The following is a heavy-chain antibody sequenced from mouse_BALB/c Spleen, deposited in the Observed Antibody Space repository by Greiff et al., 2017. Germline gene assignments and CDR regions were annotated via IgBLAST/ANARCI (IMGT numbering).Heavy chain of an antibody. CDR2: IDPFNGGT. J-gene: IGHJ2*01. D-gene: IGHD2-2*01. CDR1: GYSFTSYY. V-gene: IGHV1S135*01. Sequence: EVQLQESGPELMKPGASVKISCKASGYSFTSYYMHWVKQSHGKSLEWIGYIDPFNGGTSYNQKFKGKATLTVDKSSSTAYMHLSSLTSEDSAVYYCARRNYGYDGGFDYWGQGTTLTVSS. CDR3: ARRNYGYDGGFDY.